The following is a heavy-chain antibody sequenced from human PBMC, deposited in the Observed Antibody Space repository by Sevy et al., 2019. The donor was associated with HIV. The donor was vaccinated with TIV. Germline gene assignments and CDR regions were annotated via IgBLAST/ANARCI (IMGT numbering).Heavy chain of an antibody. CDR3: TRGGSDHGRFDP. Sequence: GGSLRLSCAASGFTFSSYFMTWIRQAPGKGLEWVSYISSSGNIKYYADSVQGRFTISRDNARNSLYLQINSLRAEDTAVYYCTRGGSDHGRFDPWGQRTLVTVSS. V-gene: IGHV3-11*01. J-gene: IGHJ5*02. D-gene: IGHD1-26*01. CDR2: ISSSGNIK. CDR1: GFTFSSYF.